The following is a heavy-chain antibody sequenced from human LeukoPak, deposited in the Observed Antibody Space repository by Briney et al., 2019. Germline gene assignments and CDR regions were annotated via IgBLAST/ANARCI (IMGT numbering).Heavy chain of an antibody. CDR1: GYTFTSYN. Sequence: VASVKVSCKASGYTFTSYNMNWVRQAPGQGLEWMGWISAYNGNTNYAQNFRGRVTMTTDTSPRTAYMEMRSLRSDATAVYYCARDPRRYGSGTYYFDYWGQGTLVTVSS. V-gene: IGHV1-18*04. CDR2: ISAYNGNT. D-gene: IGHD3-10*01. J-gene: IGHJ4*02. CDR3: ARDPRRYGSGTYYFDY.